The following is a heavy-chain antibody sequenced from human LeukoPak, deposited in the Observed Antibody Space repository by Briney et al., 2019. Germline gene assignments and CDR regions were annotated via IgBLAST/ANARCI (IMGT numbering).Heavy chain of an antibody. D-gene: IGHD6-13*01. J-gene: IGHJ5*02. V-gene: IGHV1-69*13. Sequence: SVKVSCKASGGTFSSYAISWVRQAPGQGLEWMGGIIPIFGTANYAQKFQGRVTITADESTSTAYMELSSLRSEDTAAYYCAGKGTAAGTGYNWFNPWGQGTLVTVSS. CDR2: IIPIFGTA. CDR3: AGKGTAAGTGYNWFNP. CDR1: GGTFSSYA.